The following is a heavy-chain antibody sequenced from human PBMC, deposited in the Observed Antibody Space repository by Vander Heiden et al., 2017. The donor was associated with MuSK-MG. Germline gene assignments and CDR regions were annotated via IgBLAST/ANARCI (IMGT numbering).Heavy chain of an antibody. Sequence: QVQLQQWGAGLLKLPETLSLTCAVYGASFSGYYWSLICQPPGKGLEWIGEINHSRSTNYNPSHKRQVTISVDTSKNQFSLKLNSVTAADTAVYYYAQVIAATGNDAFDIWGQGTMVTVSS. D-gene: IGHD2-15*01. CDR2: INHSRST. CDR3: AQVIAATGNDAFDI. V-gene: IGHV4-34*01. J-gene: IGHJ3*02. CDR1: GASFSGYY.